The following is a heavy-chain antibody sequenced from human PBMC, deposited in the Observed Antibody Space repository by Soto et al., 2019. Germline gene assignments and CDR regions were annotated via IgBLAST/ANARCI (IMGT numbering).Heavy chain of an antibody. CDR3: ARGAVMPDS. D-gene: IGHD3-16*01. CDR1: GFTFRDYW. V-gene: IGHV3-7*01. J-gene: IGHJ4*02. Sequence: GGSLRLSCAASGFTFRDYWMSWVRQAPGKGLEWVATIKQDGSEEYYVDSVEGRFTISRVNAKNSLYLQMNSLRAEDSALYYCARGAVMPDSWGQGTLVTVSS. CDR2: IKQDGSEE.